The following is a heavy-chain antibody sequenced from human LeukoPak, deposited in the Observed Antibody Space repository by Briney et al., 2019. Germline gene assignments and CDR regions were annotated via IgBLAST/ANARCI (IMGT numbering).Heavy chain of an antibody. V-gene: IGHV4-39*01. CDR3: ARLMEAFDY. CDR2: IYYSGST. D-gene: IGHD3-3*01. CDR1: GGSISSSSYY. J-gene: IGHJ4*01. Sequence: SSETLSLTCTISGGSISSSSYYWGWIRQPPGKGLEWIGTIYYSGSTYYNPSLKSRVTISVDASKNQFSLKLSSVTAADMAVYYCARLMEAFDYWGHGTLVTVSS.